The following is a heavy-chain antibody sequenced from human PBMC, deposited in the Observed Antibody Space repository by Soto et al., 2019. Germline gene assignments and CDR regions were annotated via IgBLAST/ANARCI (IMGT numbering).Heavy chain of an antibody. CDR2: IYYSGST. CDR3: ARSGIYYDILTGPLYYYYGMDV. CDR1: GGSISSYY. V-gene: IGHV4-59*01. Sequence: KPSETLSLTCTVSGGSISSYYWSWIRQPPGKGLEWIGYIYYSGSTNYNPSLKSRVTISVDTSKNQFSLKLSSVTAADTAVYYCARSGIYYDILTGPLYYYYGMDVWGQGTTVTVS. J-gene: IGHJ6*02. D-gene: IGHD3-9*01.